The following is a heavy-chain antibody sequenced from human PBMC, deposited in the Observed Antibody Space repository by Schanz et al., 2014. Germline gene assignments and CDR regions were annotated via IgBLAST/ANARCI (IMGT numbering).Heavy chain of an antibody. D-gene: IGHD3-3*01. V-gene: IGHV3-48*01. CDR3: ARDLLVSHYDFWSGNDY. CDR1: GFTFSDAW. Sequence: EVQLVESGGGLVKPGGSLRLSCAASGFTFSDAWMNWVRQAPGKGLEWVSYISGSSSTKYYADSVKGRFTISRDNSKNTLYLQMNSLRADDTAVYYCARDLLVSHYDFWSGNDYWGQGTLVTVSS. J-gene: IGHJ4*02. CDR2: ISGSSSTK.